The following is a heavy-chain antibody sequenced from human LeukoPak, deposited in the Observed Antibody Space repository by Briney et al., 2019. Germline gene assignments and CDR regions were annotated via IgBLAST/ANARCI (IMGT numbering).Heavy chain of an antibody. CDR1: GFTFSSYG. J-gene: IGHJ5*02. V-gene: IGHV3-33*01. CDR2: IWYDGSNK. Sequence: GGSLRLSCAASGFTFSSYGMHWVRQAPGKGLEWVAVIWYDGSNKYSADSVKGRFTISRDNSKNTLYLQMNSLRAEDTAVYYCARGAGIGFDPWGQGTLVTVSS. D-gene: IGHD1-1*01. CDR3: ARGAGIGFDP.